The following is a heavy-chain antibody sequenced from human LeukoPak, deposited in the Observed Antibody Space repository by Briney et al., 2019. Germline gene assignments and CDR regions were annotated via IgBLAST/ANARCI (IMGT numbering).Heavy chain of an antibody. J-gene: IGHJ4*02. D-gene: IGHD3-9*01. V-gene: IGHV3-23*01. Sequence: GASLRLSCAASGFTFSNYAMSWVRQAPGKGLEWVSAIAGSGGNTYYADSVKGRFTISRDNSKNTVFLQMNSLRAEDTAVYYCAKWGDYDVLTGYYVSDYWGQGSLVTVSS. CDR2: IAGSGGNT. CDR3: AKWGDYDVLTGYYVSDY. CDR1: GFTFSNYA.